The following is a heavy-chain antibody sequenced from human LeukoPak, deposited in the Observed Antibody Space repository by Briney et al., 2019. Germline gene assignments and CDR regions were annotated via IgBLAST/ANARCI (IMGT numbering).Heavy chain of an antibody. D-gene: IGHD2-2*02. Sequence: SETLSLTCTVSGVSISNYDWSWIRQPPGRGLELIGYIYYSGNTNYNPSLKSRVTISVDTSKKQFSLKLSSVTAADTAVYYCARFPIVVVPAAIRDAFDIWGQGTMVTVSS. CDR3: ARFPIVVVPAAIRDAFDI. CDR1: GVSISNYD. CDR2: IYYSGNT. V-gene: IGHV4-59*01. J-gene: IGHJ3*02.